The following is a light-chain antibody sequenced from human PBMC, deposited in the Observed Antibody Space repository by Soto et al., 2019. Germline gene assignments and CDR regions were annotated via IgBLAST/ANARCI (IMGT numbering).Light chain of an antibody. CDR2: KAS. V-gene: IGKV1-5*03. Sequence: DVQMTQSPSTLSASVGDRVTITCRASQTISTWLAWFQQKPGKALKLLIYKASTLESGVPSRFSGSGSGTEFTLTISSLQPDDFATYYCQQYSTYWTFGQGTKVEIK. CDR1: QTISTW. CDR3: QQYSTYWT. J-gene: IGKJ1*01.